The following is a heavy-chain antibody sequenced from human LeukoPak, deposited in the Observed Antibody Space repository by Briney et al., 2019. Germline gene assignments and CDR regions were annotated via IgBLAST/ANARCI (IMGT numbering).Heavy chain of an antibody. CDR2: INSDGSST. V-gene: IGHV3-74*01. D-gene: IGHD3-10*01. CDR3: AKRGVVIRVTLVGFHKGAYYFDS. CDR1: GFTFSSYW. J-gene: IGHJ4*02. Sequence: GGSLRLSCAASGFTFSSYWMHWVRQAPGKGLVWVSRINSDGSSTSYADSVKGRFTISRDNAKNTLYLQMNSLRAEDTAVYCCAKRGVVIRVTLVGFHKGAYYFDSWGQGALVTVSS.